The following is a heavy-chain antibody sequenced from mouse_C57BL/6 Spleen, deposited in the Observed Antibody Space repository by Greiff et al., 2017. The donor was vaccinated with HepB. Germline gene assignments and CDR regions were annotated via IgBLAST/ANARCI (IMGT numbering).Heavy chain of an antibody. J-gene: IGHJ1*03. CDR1: GYTFTSYD. Sequence: QVQLKESGPELVKPGASVKLSCKASGYTFTSYDINWVKQRPGQGLEWIGWIYPRDGSTKYNEKFKGKATLTVDTSSSTAYMELHSLTSEDSAVYFCARRAISYRGYFDVWGTGTTVTVSS. CDR2: IYPRDGST. D-gene: IGHD2-12*01. V-gene: IGHV1-85*01. CDR3: ARRAISYRGYFDV.